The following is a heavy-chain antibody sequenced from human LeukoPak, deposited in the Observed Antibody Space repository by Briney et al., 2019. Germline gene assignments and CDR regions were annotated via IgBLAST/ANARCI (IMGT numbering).Heavy chain of an antibody. CDR2: IYSGGST. CDR1: GFTVSSNY. Sequence: PGGSLRLSCAASGFTVSSNYMSWVRQAPGKGLEWVSVIYSGGSTYYADSVKGRFTISRDNAKNSLYLQMHSLRAEDTAVYYCARDLQDFDYWGQGTLVIVSS. J-gene: IGHJ4*02. V-gene: IGHV3-53*01. CDR3: ARDLQDFDY.